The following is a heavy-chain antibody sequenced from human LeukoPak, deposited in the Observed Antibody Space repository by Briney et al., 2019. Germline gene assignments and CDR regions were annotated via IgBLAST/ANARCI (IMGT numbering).Heavy chain of an antibody. D-gene: IGHD3-22*01. Sequence: GGSLRLSCAASGFTFSSYAMSWVRQAPGKGLEWVSAISGSGGSTYYADSVKGRFTISRDNSKNTLYLQMNSLRAEDTAVYYCAKSTVYYYDSSGSDYWGQGTLVTVSS. V-gene: IGHV3-23*01. CDR1: GFTFSSYA. CDR2: ISGSGGST. CDR3: AKSTVYYYDSSGSDY. J-gene: IGHJ4*02.